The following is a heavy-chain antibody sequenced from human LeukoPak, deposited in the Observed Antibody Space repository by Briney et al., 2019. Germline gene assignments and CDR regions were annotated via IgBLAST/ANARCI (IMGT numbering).Heavy chain of an antibody. D-gene: IGHD3-22*01. CDR3: ARSRYYYDSSGYDGSYYFDY. J-gene: IGHJ4*02. CDR2: ISAYNGNT. V-gene: IGHV1-18*01. Sequence: ASVKVSCKASGGTFSSYAISWVRQAPGQGLEWMGWISAYNGNTNYAQKLQGRVTMTTDTSTSTAYMELRSLRSDDTAVYYCARSRYYYDSSGYDGSYYFDYWGQGTLVTVSS. CDR1: GGTFSSYA.